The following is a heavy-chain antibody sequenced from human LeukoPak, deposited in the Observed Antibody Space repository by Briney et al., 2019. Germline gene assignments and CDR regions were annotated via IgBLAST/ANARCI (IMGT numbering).Heavy chain of an antibody. CDR1: GFTFSNYW. J-gene: IGHJ4*02. V-gene: IGHV3-7*01. CDR2: IRRDGSET. D-gene: IGHD5-24*01. Sequence: AGGSLRLSCAASGFTFSNYWMTWVRRAPGKGLEWVANIRRDGSETHYVDSVMGRFTISRDNAKNSLYLQMNSLGAEDTAVYYCARTIEMATISYFDYWGQGTLVTVSS. CDR3: ARTIEMATISYFDY.